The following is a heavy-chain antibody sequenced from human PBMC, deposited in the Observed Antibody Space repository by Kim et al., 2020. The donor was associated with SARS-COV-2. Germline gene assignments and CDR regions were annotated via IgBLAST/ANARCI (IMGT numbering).Heavy chain of an antibody. J-gene: IGHJ6*01. D-gene: IGHD2-21*01. CDR1: GFTFDTFA. CDR2: ISGGAVNK. V-gene: IGHV3-23*01. Sequence: GGSLRLSCAASGFTFDTFAMSWVRQAPGKGLEWVSVISGGAVNKFYADSVRGRFTISRDNSKSTQYLQMNSLRDEDTALYYCAKMVIMDGYNYFYYYAM. CDR3: AKMVIMDGYNYFYYYAM.